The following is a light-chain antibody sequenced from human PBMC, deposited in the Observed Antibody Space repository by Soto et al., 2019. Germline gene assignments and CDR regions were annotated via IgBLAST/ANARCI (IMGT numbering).Light chain of an antibody. CDR1: QSVSTW. V-gene: IGKV1-5*01. J-gene: IGKJ1*01. CDR3: QQYNSYSPT. Sequence: DIQMTQSPSSLSASVGDTVTITCRASQSVSTWLAWYQQKAGKAPKLLIYDASSLESGVPSRFRGYGSGTELTLTISSLQPEDSATYHCQQYNSYSPTFGQGTKVEI. CDR2: DAS.